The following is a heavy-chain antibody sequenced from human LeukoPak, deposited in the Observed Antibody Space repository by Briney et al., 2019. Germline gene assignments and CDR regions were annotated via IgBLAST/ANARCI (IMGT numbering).Heavy chain of an antibody. CDR2: INPNSGGT. J-gene: IGHJ4*02. V-gene: IGHV1-2*02. CDR3: ARERFPDTAMVRDVYYFDY. CDR1: GYTFTSYY. D-gene: IGHD5-18*01. Sequence: ASVKVSCKASGYTFTSYYMHWVRQAPGQGLEWMGWINPNSGGTNYAQKFQGRVTMTRDTSISTAYMELSRLRSDDTAVYYCARERFPDTAMVRDVYYFDYWGQGTLVTVSS.